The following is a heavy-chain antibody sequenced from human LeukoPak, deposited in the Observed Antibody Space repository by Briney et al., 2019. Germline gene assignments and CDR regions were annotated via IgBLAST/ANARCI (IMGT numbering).Heavy chain of an antibody. D-gene: IGHD4-17*01. CDR1: GFTFSGYS. V-gene: IGHV3-21*04. Sequence: PGGSLRLSCAASGFTFSGYSMNWVRQAPGKGLEWVSFISSSSSYIHYADSVKGRFTISRDNAKNSLYLQMNSLRAEDTALYYCAKNGGIYGDYYYFDYWGQGTLVTVSS. J-gene: IGHJ4*02. CDR3: AKNGGIYGDYYYFDY. CDR2: ISSSSSYI.